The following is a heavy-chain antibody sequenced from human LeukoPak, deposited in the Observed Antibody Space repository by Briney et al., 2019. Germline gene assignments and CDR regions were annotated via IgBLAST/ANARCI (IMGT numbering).Heavy chain of an antibody. CDR1: GYSISSGYY. J-gene: IGHJ4*02. CDR3: ARDRGTWNDDGFDY. V-gene: IGHV4-38-2*02. Sequence: NASETLSLTCTVSGYSISSGYYSGWIRQPPGKGLEWIGEINHSGSTNYNPSLKSRVTISVDTSKNQFSLKLSSVTAADTAVYYCARDRGTWNDDGFDYWGQGTLVTVSS. CDR2: INHSGST. D-gene: IGHD1-1*01.